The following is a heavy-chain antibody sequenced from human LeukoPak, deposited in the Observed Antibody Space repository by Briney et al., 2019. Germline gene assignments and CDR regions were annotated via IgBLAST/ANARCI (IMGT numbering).Heavy chain of an antibody. CDR2: IIPIFGTA. CDR1: GGTFSSYA. D-gene: IGHD3-22*01. CDR3: AREDYYDSSGYYSLDY. J-gene: IGHJ4*02. V-gene: IGHV1-69*05. Sequence: GASVKVSCKASGGTFSSYAISWVRQAPGQGLEWMGGIIPIFGTANYAQKFQGRVTITTDESTSTAYMELSSLRSEDTAVHYCAREDYYDSSGYYSLDYWGQGTLVTVSS.